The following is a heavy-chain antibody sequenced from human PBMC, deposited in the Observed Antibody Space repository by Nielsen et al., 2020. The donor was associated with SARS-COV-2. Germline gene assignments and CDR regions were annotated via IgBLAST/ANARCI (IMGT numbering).Heavy chain of an antibody. J-gene: IGHJ4*02. D-gene: IGHD3-22*01. CDR1: GGTFSSYA. Sequence: ASVKASCKASGGTFSSYAISWVRQAPGQGLEWMGWISAYNGNTNYAQKLQGRVTMTTDTSTSTAYMELRSLRSDDTAVYYCARTVLYDTPLDYWGQGTLVTVSS. V-gene: IGHV1-18*01. CDR3: ARTVLYDTPLDY. CDR2: ISAYNGNT.